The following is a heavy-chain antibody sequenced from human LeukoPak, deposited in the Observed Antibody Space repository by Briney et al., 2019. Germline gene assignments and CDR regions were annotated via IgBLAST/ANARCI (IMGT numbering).Heavy chain of an antibody. V-gene: IGHV3-33*01. J-gene: IGHJ4*02. Sequence: GGSLRLSCAASGFTFNTYGMNWVRQAPGKGLEWVAVIWYDGSIKYYAESVKGRFTVSRDNSENTRYLQMNSLRAEDTAMYYCARSLTTLTYEGYWGQGTLVTVSS. D-gene: IGHD1-1*01. CDR1: GFTFNTYG. CDR3: ARSLTTLTYEGY. CDR2: IWYDGSIK.